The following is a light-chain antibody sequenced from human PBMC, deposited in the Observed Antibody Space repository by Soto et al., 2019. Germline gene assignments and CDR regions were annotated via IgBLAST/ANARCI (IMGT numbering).Light chain of an antibody. CDR1: QSISSY. Sequence: DIQMTQSPSSLSASVGYRVTITCRASQSISSYLNWYQQKPGKAPKLLIYAASSLQSGVPSRFSGSESRTDFTLTISSLQPEDFATYYCQQSYSTPLTFGGGTKVEIK. CDR2: AAS. CDR3: QQSYSTPLT. J-gene: IGKJ4*01. V-gene: IGKV1-39*01.